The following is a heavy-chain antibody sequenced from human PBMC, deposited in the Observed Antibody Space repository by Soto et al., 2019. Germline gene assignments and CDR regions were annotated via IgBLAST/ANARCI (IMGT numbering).Heavy chain of an antibody. D-gene: IGHD4-17*01. CDR1: GGSISSGGYS. CDR3: ARDPTPTEGCGMDV. Sequence: SETLSLTCAVSGGSISSGGYSWSWIRQPPGKGLEWIGYIYHSGSTYYNPSLKSRVTISVDRSKNQFSLKLSSVTAADTAVYYCARDPTPTEGCGMDVWGQGTTVTVSS. V-gene: IGHV4-30-2*01. CDR2: IYHSGST. J-gene: IGHJ6*02.